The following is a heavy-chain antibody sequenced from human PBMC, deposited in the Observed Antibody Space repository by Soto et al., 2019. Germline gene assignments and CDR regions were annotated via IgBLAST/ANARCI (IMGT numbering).Heavy chain of an antibody. CDR1: GFTFSSYG. J-gene: IGHJ5*02. D-gene: IGHD2-15*01. V-gene: IGHV3-30*03. CDR3: ARTFVDGMAGHGP. Sequence: GASLRLCCTASGFTFSSYGMHWVRQAPGKGLEWVAVISYDGSNKYYADSVKGRFTISRGSARNTLFLQMNYLTGEDTAVYYCARTFVDGMAGHGPWAQGTLDTVSS. CDR2: ISYDGSNK.